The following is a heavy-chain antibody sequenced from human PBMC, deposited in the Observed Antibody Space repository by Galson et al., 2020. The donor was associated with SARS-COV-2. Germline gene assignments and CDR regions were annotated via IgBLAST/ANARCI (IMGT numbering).Heavy chain of an antibody. V-gene: IGHV4-31*03. CDR3: ARAGTSRITMIVVVGAFDI. D-gene: IGHD3-22*01. J-gene: IGHJ3*02. CDR2: IYYSGST. CDR1: GGSISSGGYY. Sequence: SQTLSLTCTVSGGSISSGGYYWSWIRQHPGKGLEWIGYIYYSGSTYYNPSLKSRVTISVDTSKNQFSLKLSSVTAADTAVYYCARAGTSRITMIVVVGAFDIWGQGTMVTVSS.